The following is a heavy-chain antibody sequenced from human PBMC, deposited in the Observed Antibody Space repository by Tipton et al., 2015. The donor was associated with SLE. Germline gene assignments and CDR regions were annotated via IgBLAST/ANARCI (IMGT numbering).Heavy chain of an antibody. J-gene: IGHJ3*02. D-gene: IGHD1-14*01. Sequence: TLSLTCTVSGGSITSGGYYWTWIRQHPGKGLEWIGYIYHSGYTDYTDYNPSLKSRVTISVDTSKNQFSLKLTSVTAADTAVYYCASPHRDDIWGQGTMVTVSS. CDR1: GGSITSGGYY. CDR3: ASPHRDDI. V-gene: IGHV4-31*03. CDR2: IYHSGYTDYT.